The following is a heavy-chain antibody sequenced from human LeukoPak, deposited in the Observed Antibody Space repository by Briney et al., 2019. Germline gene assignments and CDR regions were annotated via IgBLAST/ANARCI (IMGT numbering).Heavy chain of an antibody. V-gene: IGHV3-30-3*01. D-gene: IGHD6-13*01. CDR2: ISFDGTYK. CDR3: AKDQGSIAGAADFDY. J-gene: IGHJ4*02. CDR1: GFTFSTYT. Sequence: GGSLRLSCAASGFTFSTYTMHWVRQAPDKGLEWVAVISFDGTYKFYADSVKGRFTISRDNSKNTLYLQMNSLRAEDTAVYYCAKDQGSIAGAADFDYWGQGTLATVSS.